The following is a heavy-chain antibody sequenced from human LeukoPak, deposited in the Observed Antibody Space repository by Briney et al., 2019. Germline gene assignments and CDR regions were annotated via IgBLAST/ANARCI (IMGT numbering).Heavy chain of an antibody. Sequence: PGGSLRLSCAASGFTFSSYWMSWVRQAPGKGLEWVANIKQDGSEKYYVDSVKGRFTISRDNAKNSLYLQMNSLRAEDTAVYYRARASLPYCSSTSCYGEGFDYWGQGTLVTVSS. CDR1: GFTFSSYW. CDR2: IKQDGSEK. V-gene: IGHV3-7*01. D-gene: IGHD2-2*01. CDR3: ARASLPYCSSTSCYGEGFDY. J-gene: IGHJ4*02.